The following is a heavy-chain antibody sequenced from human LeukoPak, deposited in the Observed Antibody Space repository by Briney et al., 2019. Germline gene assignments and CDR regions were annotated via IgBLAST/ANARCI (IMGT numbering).Heavy chain of an antibody. D-gene: IGHD6-19*01. J-gene: IGHJ3*02. CDR2: ISSSSSYI. CDR3: ARVRPVAAFDI. CDR1: GFTFSSYS. Sequence: GXXLRLSCAAPGFTFSSYSMNWVRQAPGKGLEWVSSISSSSSYIYYADSVKGRFTISRDNAKNSLYLQMNSLRAEDTAVYYCARVRPVAAFDIWGQGTMVTVSS. V-gene: IGHV3-21*01.